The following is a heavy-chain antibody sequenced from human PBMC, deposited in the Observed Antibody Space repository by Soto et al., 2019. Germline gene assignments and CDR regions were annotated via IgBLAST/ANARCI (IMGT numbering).Heavy chain of an antibody. CDR3: ARGNYFAMDV. Sequence: EVQLVESGGGLVKPGGSLRLSCAASGFTFSSYSMNWVRQAPGKGLEWVSSISGSSSYIYFAGSVKGRFTVSRDNAKNSLYLQMNSLRAEDTAVYYCARGNYFAMDVWGQGTTVTVS. CDR1: GFTFSSYS. D-gene: IGHD3-10*01. V-gene: IGHV3-21*01. J-gene: IGHJ6*02. CDR2: ISGSSSYI.